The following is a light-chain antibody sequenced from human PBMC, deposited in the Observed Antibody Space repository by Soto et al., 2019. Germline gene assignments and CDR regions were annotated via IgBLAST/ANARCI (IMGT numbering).Light chain of an antibody. Sequence: SYELIQPPSVSVAPGKTARITCGGNNIGSKSVHWYQQKPGQAPVLVIYYDSDRPSGIPERFSGSNSGNTATLTISRVEAGDEADYYCQVWDSSSDHRGVFGGGTKLTVL. V-gene: IGLV3-21*04. CDR1: NIGSKS. CDR3: QVWDSSSDHRGV. J-gene: IGLJ2*01. CDR2: YDS.